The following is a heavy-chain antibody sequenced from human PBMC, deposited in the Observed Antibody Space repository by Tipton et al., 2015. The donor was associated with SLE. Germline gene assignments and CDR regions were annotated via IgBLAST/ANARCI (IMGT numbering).Heavy chain of an antibody. CDR1: GFIFSDYS. CDR2: IGSKLYGETI. CDR3: ARNKGLSPDY. Sequence: RSLRLSCAASGFIFSDYSMNWVRQAPGKGLEWVGFIGSKLYGETIEYAASVKGRFTISRDDSKSIAYLQMNSLKTEDAALYYCARNKGLSPDYWGQGTLVTVSS. D-gene: IGHD4/OR15-4a*01. V-gene: IGHV3-49*04. J-gene: IGHJ4*02.